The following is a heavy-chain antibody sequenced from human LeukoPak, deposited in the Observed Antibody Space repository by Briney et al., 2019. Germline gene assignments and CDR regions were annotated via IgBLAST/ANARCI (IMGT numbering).Heavy chain of an antibody. J-gene: IGHJ4*02. CDR3: ARDRGYYDSSGYGS. Sequence: GGSLRLSCAASGFTFDDYGMSWVRQAPGKGLEWVSGINWNGGSTGYADSVKGRFTISRDNAKNSLYLQMNSLRAEDTALYYCARDRGYYDSSGYGSWGQGTLVTVSS. D-gene: IGHD3-22*01. V-gene: IGHV3-20*04. CDR1: GFTFDDYG. CDR2: INWNGGST.